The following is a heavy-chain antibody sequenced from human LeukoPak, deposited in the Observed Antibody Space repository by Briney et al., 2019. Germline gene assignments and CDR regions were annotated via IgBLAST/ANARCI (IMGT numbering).Heavy chain of an antibody. CDR1: GYTFNHYG. CDR3: ARASRYCSGGSCYSRLHWFDP. J-gene: IGHJ5*02. V-gene: IGHV1-46*02. Sequence: ASVKVSCKASGYTFNHYGISWVRQAPGQGLEWMGIINPSGGSTSYAQKFQGRVTMTRDTSTSTVYMELSSLRSEDTAVYYCARASRYCSGGSCYSRLHWFDPWGQGTLVTVSS. CDR2: INPSGGST. D-gene: IGHD2-15*01.